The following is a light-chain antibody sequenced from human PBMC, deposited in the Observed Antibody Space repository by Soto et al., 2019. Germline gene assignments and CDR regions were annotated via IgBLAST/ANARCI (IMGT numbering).Light chain of an antibody. Sequence: QSVLTQPASVSGSPGQSITISCTGTSSDVGSYNVVSWYQQHPGKAPKLMIYEVTKRPSGVSNRFSGSKSGNTASLTISGLQAEDEADYYCCSYAGRSSVFGTGTEVTVL. CDR3: CSYAGRSSV. CDR1: SSDVGSYNV. J-gene: IGLJ1*01. CDR2: EVT. V-gene: IGLV2-23*02.